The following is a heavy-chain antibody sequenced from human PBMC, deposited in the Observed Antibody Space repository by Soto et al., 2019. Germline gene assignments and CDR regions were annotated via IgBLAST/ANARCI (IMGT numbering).Heavy chain of an antibody. CDR1: GGTFSSYT. Sequence: ASVKVSCKASGGTFSSYTISWVRQAPGQGLEWMGRMNPNSGNTGYAQKFQGRVTMTTDTSTSTAYMELRSLRSDDTAVYYCARDPALGGPFDYWGQGTLVTVSS. V-gene: IGHV1-18*01. D-gene: IGHD3-16*01. J-gene: IGHJ4*02. CDR2: MNPNSGNT. CDR3: ARDPALGGPFDY.